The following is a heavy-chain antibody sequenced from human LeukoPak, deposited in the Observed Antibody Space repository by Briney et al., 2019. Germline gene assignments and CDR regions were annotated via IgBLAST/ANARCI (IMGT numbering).Heavy chain of an antibody. CDR1: GFTFSSYW. V-gene: IGHV3-30-3*01. J-gene: IGHJ3*02. Sequence: GSLELPCAASGFTFSSYWMSWVRQAPGKGPEWVAVISYDGSNKYYADSVKGRFTISRDNSKNTLYLQMNSLRAEDTAVYYCARLGADDAFDIWGQGTMVTVSS. D-gene: IGHD4/OR15-4a*01. CDR2: ISYDGSNK. CDR3: ARLGADDAFDI.